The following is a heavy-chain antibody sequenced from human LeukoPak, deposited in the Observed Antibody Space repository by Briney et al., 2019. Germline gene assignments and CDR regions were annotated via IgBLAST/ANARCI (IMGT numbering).Heavy chain of an antibody. CDR2: IYYSGST. Sequence: PSETLSLTCTVSGGSVSSGSYYWSWIRQPPGKGLEWNGYIYYSGSTNYNPSLKSRVTISVDTSKNQFSLKLSSVTAADTAVYYCAREEAGYSSGWYFDLWGRGTLVTVSS. D-gene: IGHD6-19*01. CDR1: GGSVSSGSYY. V-gene: IGHV4-61*01. CDR3: AREEAGYSSGWYFDL. J-gene: IGHJ2*01.